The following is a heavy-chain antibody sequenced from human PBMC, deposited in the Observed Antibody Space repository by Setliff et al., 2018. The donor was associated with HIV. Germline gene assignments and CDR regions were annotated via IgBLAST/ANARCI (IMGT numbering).Heavy chain of an antibody. CDR3: ARSEAAMVESFDY. CDR1: GYRFPTYW. CDR2: IYPGDSDT. D-gene: IGHD5-18*01. V-gene: IGHV5-51*01. Sequence: HGESLTISCKGSGYRFPTYWIGWVRQMPGKGLEWMGIIYPGDSDTRYSPSFQGQVTISADKSISTAYLQWSSLKASDTAMYYCARSEAAMVESFDYWGQGTLVTVSS. J-gene: IGHJ4*02.